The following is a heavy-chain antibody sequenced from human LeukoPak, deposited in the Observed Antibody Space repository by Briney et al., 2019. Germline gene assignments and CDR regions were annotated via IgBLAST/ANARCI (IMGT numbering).Heavy chain of an antibody. Sequence: PSETLSLTCAVYGGSFSGYYWSWIRQPPGKGLEWIGEINHSGSTNYNPPLKSRVTISVATSKNQFSLRLSSVTAADTAVYYCARVVSGIAAAGFDYWGQGTLVTVSS. CDR1: GGSFSGYY. J-gene: IGHJ4*02. CDR2: INHSGST. V-gene: IGHV4-34*01. D-gene: IGHD6-13*01. CDR3: ARVVSGIAAAGFDY.